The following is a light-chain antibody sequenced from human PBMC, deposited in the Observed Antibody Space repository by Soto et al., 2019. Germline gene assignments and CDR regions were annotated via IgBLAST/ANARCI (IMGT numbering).Light chain of an antibody. CDR2: TAS. V-gene: IGKV1-12*01. J-gene: IGKJ1*01. Sequence: DIQMTQSPSSVSASVGDRVSITCRASQDINSWLAWYQQKPVKAPKLLVSTASTLQSGVPSRFSGSGSGTDFTLTISSLQPEDFATYYCQQTNSFPRTFGQGTKVEI. CDR1: QDINSW. CDR3: QQTNSFPRT.